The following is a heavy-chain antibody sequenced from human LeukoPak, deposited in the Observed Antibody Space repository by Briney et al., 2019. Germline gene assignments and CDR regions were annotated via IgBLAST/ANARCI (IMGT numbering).Heavy chain of an antibody. Sequence: GGSLRLSCAASGFTFSSYSMNWVRQAPGKWLEWVSSISSSSSFLYYADSVKGRFTISRDNAKNSLYLQMNSLRAEDTAVYYCARDRDGYNNPGYWGQGTLVTVSS. D-gene: IGHD5-24*01. CDR2: ISSSSSFL. CDR1: GFTFSSYS. CDR3: ARDRDGYNNPGY. V-gene: IGHV3-21*01. J-gene: IGHJ4*02.